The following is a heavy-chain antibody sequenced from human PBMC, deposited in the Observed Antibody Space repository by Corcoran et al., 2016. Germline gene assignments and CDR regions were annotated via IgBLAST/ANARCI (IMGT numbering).Heavy chain of an antibody. CDR3: AKDPILTVYYNGYYYYYGMDV. D-gene: IGHD3-9*01. V-gene: IGHV3-23*01. J-gene: IGHJ6*02. CDR1: GFTFSSYA. CDR2: ISGSGGST. Sequence: EGQLLESGGGLVQPGGSLRLSCAASGFTFSSYARSWVRQAPGKGLEWVSAISGSGGSTYNADSVKGRFTISRDNSKNTLYLQMNSLRAEDTSVYYCAKDPILTVYYNGYYYYYGMDVWGQGTTVTVSS.